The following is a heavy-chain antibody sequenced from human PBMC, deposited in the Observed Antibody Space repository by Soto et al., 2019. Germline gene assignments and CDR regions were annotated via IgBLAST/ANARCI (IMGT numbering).Heavy chain of an antibody. Sequence: GGSLRLSCAASGFTFSSYGMHWVRQAPGKGLEWVAVISYDGSNKYYADSVKGRFTISRDNSKNTLYLQMNSLRAEDTAVYYCAKDGDYGGTSAWYYDYGMDVWGQGTTVTVSS. CDR1: GFTFSSYG. J-gene: IGHJ6*02. CDR3: AKDGDYGGTSAWYYDYGMDV. D-gene: IGHD4-17*01. V-gene: IGHV3-30*18. CDR2: ISYDGSNK.